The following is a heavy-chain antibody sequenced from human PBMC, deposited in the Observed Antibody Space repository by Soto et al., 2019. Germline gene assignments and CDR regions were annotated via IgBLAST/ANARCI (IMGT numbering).Heavy chain of an antibody. V-gene: IGHV3-48*02. CDR3: ARDRYYYDSSGYCY. CDR1: GFTFSSYS. J-gene: IGHJ4*02. D-gene: IGHD3-22*01. CDR2: ISSSSSTI. Sequence: GGSLRLSCAASGFTFSSYSMNWVRQAPGKGLEWVSYISSSSSTIYYADSVKGRFTISRDNAKNSLYLQMNSLRDEDTAVYYCARDRYYYDSSGYCYWGQGTLVTVSS.